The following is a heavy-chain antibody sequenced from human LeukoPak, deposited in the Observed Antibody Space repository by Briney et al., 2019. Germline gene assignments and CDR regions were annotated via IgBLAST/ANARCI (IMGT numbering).Heavy chain of an antibody. J-gene: IGHJ4*02. D-gene: IGHD3-3*01. V-gene: IGHV3-74*01. CDR2: INTDGTGT. CDR3: ARHSTSIFGVVTEDH. CDR1: GFTFSNYW. Sequence: PGGSLRLSCAASGFTFSNYWMHWVRQAPGKGLVWVSRINTDGTGTSYADSVKGRFTISRDYAKNTLYLQMNSLRVEDTAVYYSARHSTSIFGVVTEDHWGQGTLVTVSS.